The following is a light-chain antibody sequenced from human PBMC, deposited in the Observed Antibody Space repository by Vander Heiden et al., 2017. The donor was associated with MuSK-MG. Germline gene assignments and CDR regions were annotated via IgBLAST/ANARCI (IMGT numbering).Light chain of an antibody. CDR2: AAS. Sequence: DIQMTQSRSSLSASVGDRVTITCRASQSISSYLNWYQQKPGKAPKVLIYAASSLQSGGPSTFSGSGSGTDFTLTISSLQPEDFATYYCQQSYSTPRTFGQGTKLE. V-gene: IGKV1-39*01. CDR3: QQSYSTPRT. CDR1: QSISSY. J-gene: IGKJ2*01.